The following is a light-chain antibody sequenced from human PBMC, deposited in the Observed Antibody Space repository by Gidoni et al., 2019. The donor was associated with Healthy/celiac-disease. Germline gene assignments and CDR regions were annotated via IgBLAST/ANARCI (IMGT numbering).Light chain of an antibody. CDR1: SSNIGVNY. V-gene: IGLV1-47*01. CDR2: RNN. Sequence: QSVLTQPPSASVTPGQRVTISCSGSSSNIGVNYVYWYQQLPGTAPKLLIYRNNQRPSGVPDRFSGSKSGTSASLAISGLRSEDEADYYCAAWDDSLSGVVFGGGTKLTVL. CDR3: AAWDDSLSGVV. J-gene: IGLJ2*01.